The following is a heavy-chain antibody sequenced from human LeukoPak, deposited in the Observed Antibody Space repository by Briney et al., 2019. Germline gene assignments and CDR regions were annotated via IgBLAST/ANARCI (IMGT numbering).Heavy chain of an antibody. V-gene: IGHV1-2*02. CDR3: TRGARPFFYYYYYMDV. CDR1: GYTFTGYY. J-gene: IGHJ6*03. D-gene: IGHD6-6*01. Sequence: ASVKVSCKASGYTFTGYYMHWVRQAPGQGLEWMGWINPNSGGTNYAQKFQGRVTMTRDTSISTAYMELSRLRSDDTAVYYCTRGARPFFYYYYYMDVWGKGTTVTVSS. CDR2: INPNSGGT.